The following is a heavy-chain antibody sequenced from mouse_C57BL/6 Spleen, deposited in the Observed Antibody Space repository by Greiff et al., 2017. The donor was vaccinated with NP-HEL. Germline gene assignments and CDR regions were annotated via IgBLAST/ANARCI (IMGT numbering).Heavy chain of an antibody. CDR3: ARGGSRELWYAMDY. CDR2: IYPGSGNT. CDR1: GYSFTSYY. J-gene: IGHJ4*01. Sequence: QVQLQQSVPELVKPGASVKISCKASGYSFTSYYIHWVKQRPGQGLEWIGWIYPGSGNTKYNEKFKGKATLTADTSSSTAYMQLSSLTSEDSAVYYCARGGSRELWYAMDYWGQGTSVTVSS. V-gene: IGHV1-66*01. D-gene: IGHD1-1*01.